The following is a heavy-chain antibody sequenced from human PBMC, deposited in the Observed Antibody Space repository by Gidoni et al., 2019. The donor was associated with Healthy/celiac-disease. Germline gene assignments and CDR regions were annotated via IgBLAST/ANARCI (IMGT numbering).Heavy chain of an antibody. CDR2: ISWDGGST. D-gene: IGHD3-10*01. CDR1: GFTFDDYA. V-gene: IGHV3-43D*03. J-gene: IGHJ4*02. Sequence: EVQLVESGGVVVQPGGSLRLSCAASGFTFDDYAMHWVRQAPGKGLELVSLISWDGGSTYYADSVKGRFTISRDNSKNSLYLQMNSLRAEDTALYYCAKDTAGKNGMPRVSLDYWGQGTLVTVSS. CDR3: AKDTAGKNGMPRVSLDY.